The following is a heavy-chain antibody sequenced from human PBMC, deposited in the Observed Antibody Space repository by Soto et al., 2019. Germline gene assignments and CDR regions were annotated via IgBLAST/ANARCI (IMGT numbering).Heavy chain of an antibody. D-gene: IGHD6-13*01. V-gene: IGHV5-51*01. CDR2: IYPGDSDT. J-gene: IGHJ4*02. CDR3: ARPPDSSSWNPFDY. Sequence: GESLKISCKGSGYSFTSYWIGWVRQMPGKVLEWMGIIYPGDSDTRYSPSFQGQVTISADKSISTAYLQWSSLKASDTAMYYCARPPDSSSWNPFDYWDQGXLVTVSS. CDR1: GYSFTSYW.